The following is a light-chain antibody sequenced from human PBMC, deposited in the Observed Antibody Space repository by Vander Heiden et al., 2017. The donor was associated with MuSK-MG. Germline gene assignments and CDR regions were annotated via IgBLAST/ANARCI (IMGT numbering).Light chain of an antibody. CDR3: QQDYSTPYT. CDR1: QSVLYSSNNKNY. J-gene: IGKJ2*01. CDR2: WAS. V-gene: IGKV4-1*01. Sequence: IVTTQSPVSLAVSLGERATINCKSSQSVLYSSNNKNYLAWYQQKPGQPPKLLIYWASTRESGVPDRFSGSGSGTDFTLTISSLQAEDVAVYYCQQDYSTPYTFGQGTKLEIK.